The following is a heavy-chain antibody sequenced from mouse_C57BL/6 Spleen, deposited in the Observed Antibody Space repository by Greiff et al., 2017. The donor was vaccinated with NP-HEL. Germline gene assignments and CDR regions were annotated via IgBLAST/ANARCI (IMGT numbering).Heavy chain of an antibody. CDR2: IYPRSGNT. CDR3: ARRGVFTTVVATDWYFDV. V-gene: IGHV1-81*01. D-gene: IGHD1-1*01. CDR1: GYTFTSYG. Sequence: VQLQQSGAELARPGASVKLSCKASGYTFTSYGISWVKQRTGQGLEWIGEIYPRSGNTYYNEKFKGKATLTADKSSSTAYIELRSLTSEDSAVYFCARRGVFTTVVATDWYFDVWGTGTTVTVSS. J-gene: IGHJ1*03.